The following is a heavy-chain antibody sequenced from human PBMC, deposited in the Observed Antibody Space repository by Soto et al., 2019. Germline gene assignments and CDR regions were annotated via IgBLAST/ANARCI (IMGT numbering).Heavy chain of an antibody. CDR1: GDSITSSSHY. Sequence: PSETLSLTCTVSGDSITSSSHYWGWIRQPPGKGLESIANIYYDGNTYYNPSLKSRVTISLDTSKNQFSLRLNSVTAADTAVYYCARPKTIGAAAGKGWFDPWGQGTLVTVSS. CDR3: ARPKTIGAAAGKGWFDP. V-gene: IGHV4-39*01. D-gene: IGHD6-13*01. J-gene: IGHJ5*02. CDR2: IYYDGNT.